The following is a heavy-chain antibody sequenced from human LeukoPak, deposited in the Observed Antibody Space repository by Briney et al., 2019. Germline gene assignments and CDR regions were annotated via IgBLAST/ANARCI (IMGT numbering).Heavy chain of an antibody. CDR1: GFTFTSSA. V-gene: IGHV1-58*02. Sequence: ASVKVSCKASGFTFTSSAMQWVRQARGQRLEWIGWIVVGSGNTNYAQKLQERVTITRDMSTSTAYMELSSLRSEDTAVYYCAAGYCDFWSGYYHIDYWGQGTLVTVSS. D-gene: IGHD3-3*01. CDR3: AAGYCDFWSGYYHIDY. J-gene: IGHJ4*02. CDR2: IVVGSGNT.